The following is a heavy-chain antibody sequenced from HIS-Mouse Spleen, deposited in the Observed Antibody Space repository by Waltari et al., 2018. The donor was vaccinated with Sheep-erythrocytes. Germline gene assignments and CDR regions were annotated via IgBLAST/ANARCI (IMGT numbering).Heavy chain of an antibody. CDR1: GGSISSYY. V-gene: IGHV4-59*01. CDR3: ARRGRVDYDFWSGYYAFDI. D-gene: IGHD3-3*01. Sequence: QVQLQESGPGLVKPSETLSPTCTVPGGSISSYYCIWIRPPPGKGLEWIGYIYYSGSTNYNPSLKSRVTISVDTSKNQFSLKLSSVTAADTAVYYCARRGRVDYDFWSGYYAFDIWGQGTMVTVSS. J-gene: IGHJ3*02. CDR2: IYYSGST.